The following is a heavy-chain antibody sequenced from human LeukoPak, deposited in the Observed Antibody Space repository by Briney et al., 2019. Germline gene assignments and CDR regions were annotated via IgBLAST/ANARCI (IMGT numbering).Heavy chain of an antibody. CDR3: AREGTVTTYYYYYYMDV. Sequence: SETLSLTCAVYGGSFSGYYWSWIRQPPGKGLEWIGSIYYSGSTYYNPSLKSRVTISVDTSKNQFSLKLSSVTAADTAVYYCAREGTVTTYYYYYYMDVWGKGTTVTVSS. D-gene: IGHD4-17*01. CDR1: GGSFSGYY. CDR2: IYYSGST. J-gene: IGHJ6*03. V-gene: IGHV4-34*01.